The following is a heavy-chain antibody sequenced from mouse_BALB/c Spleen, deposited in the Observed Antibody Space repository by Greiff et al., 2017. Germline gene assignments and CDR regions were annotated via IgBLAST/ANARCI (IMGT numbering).Heavy chain of an antibody. Sequence: VQLVESGAELVRPGTSVKISCKASGYTFTNYWLGWVKQRPGHGLEWIGDIYPGGGYTNYNEKFKGKATLTADTSSSTAYMQLSSLTSEDSAVYFCARKDMGYDGYFSFAYWGQGTLVTVSA. CDR1: GYTFTNYW. CDR3: ARKDMGYDGYFSFAY. CDR2: IYPGGGYT. J-gene: IGHJ3*01. D-gene: IGHD2-3*01. V-gene: IGHV1-63*02.